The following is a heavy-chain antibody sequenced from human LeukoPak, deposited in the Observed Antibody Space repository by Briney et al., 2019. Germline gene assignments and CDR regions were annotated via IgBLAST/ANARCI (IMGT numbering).Heavy chain of an antibody. CDR1: GGSISSYY. V-gene: IGHV4-59*01. CDR2: IYYSGST. Sequence: SETLSLTCTVSGGSISSYYWSWIRQPPGKGLEWIGYIYYSGSTIYNPSLKSRVTISVDTSKNQFSLKLSSVTAADTAVYYCARDLYDAFDIWGQGTMVTVSS. J-gene: IGHJ3*02. CDR3: ARDLYDAFDI.